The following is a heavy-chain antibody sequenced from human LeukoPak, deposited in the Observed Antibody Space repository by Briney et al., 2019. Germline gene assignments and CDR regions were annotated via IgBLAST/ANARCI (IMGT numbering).Heavy chain of an antibody. CDR2: ISYDGSNK. J-gene: IGHJ4*02. Sequence: GRSLRLSCAASGFTFSSYGMHWVRQAPGKGLEWVAVISYDGSNKYYADSVKGRFTISRDNSKNTLYLQMNSLRAEDTAVYYCAKDPLVRGLTYDYWGQGTLVTVSS. D-gene: IGHD3-10*01. CDR1: GFTFSSYG. V-gene: IGHV3-30*18. CDR3: AKDPLVRGLTYDY.